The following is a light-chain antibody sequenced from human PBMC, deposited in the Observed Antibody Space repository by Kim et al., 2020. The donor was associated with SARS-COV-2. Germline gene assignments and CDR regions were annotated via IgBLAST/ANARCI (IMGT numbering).Light chain of an antibody. CDR1: SLRSYY. V-gene: IGLV3-19*01. Sequence: SSELTQDPAVYVDLGQTVRITCQGDSLRSYYATWYQQKPGQAPILVIYGKNNRPSGIPDRFSGSSSGNTASLTITGTQAGDEADYYCNSRDSNDNVVFGGGTHLTVL. CDR3: NSRDSNDNVV. CDR2: GKN. J-gene: IGLJ2*01.